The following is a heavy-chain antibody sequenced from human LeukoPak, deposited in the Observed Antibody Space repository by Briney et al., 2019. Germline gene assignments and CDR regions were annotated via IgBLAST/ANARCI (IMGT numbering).Heavy chain of an antibody. Sequence: ASVKVSCTASGGTFSSYAISWVRQAPGQGLEWMGGIIPIFGTANYAQKFQGRVTITADESTSTAYMELSSLRSEDTAVYYCARAVVVPPPGNWFDPWGQGTLVTVSS. CDR3: ARAVVVPPPGNWFDP. J-gene: IGHJ5*02. CDR2: IIPIFGTA. V-gene: IGHV1-69*13. CDR1: GGTFSSYA. D-gene: IGHD2-2*01.